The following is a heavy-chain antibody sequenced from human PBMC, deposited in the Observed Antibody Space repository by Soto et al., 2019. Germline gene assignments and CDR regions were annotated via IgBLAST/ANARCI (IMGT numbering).Heavy chain of an antibody. D-gene: IGHD2-2*01. J-gene: IGHJ4*02. V-gene: IGHV3-74*01. Sequence: PGGSLRLSCAASGFTFSNYWMHWVRQAPGKGLVWVSLTNTDATTIIYADSVKGRFTISRDNAKNTLYLQMNSLRAEDTAVYYCARAAFYQFDYWGQGTPVTVPS. CDR1: GFTFSNYW. CDR3: ARAAFYQFDY. CDR2: TNTDATTI.